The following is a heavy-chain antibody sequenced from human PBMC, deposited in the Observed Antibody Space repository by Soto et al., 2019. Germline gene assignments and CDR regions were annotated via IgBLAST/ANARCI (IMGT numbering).Heavy chain of an antibody. CDR1: GGTFSSYA. Sequence: QVQLVQSGAEVKKPGSSVKVSCKASGGTFSSYAISWVRQAPGQGLEWMGGIIPIFGTANYAQKFQGRVTITADESTSTAYMELSSLRSEDTAVYYCARGPYYYDSRESNYYVMDVWGQGTTVTVSS. V-gene: IGHV1-69*01. J-gene: IGHJ6*02. D-gene: IGHD3-22*01. CDR2: IIPIFGTA. CDR3: ARGPYYYDSRESNYYVMDV.